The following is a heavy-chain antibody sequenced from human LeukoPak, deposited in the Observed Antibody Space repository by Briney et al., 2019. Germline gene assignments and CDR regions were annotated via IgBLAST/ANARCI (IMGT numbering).Heavy chain of an antibody. CDR3: ARWGDYDILTGYLSPFDY. J-gene: IGHJ4*02. V-gene: IGHV1-69*13. CDR2: IIPIFGTA. D-gene: IGHD3-9*01. Sequence: SVKVSCKASGGTFSSYAISWVRQAPGQGLEWMGGIIPIFGTANYAQKFQGRVTITADESTSTACMELSSLRSEDTAVYYCARWGDYDILTGYLSPFDYWGQGTLVTVSS. CDR1: GGTFSSYA.